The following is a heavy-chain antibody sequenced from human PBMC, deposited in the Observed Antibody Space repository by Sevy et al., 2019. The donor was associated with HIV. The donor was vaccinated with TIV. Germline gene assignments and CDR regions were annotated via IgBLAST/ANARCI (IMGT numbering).Heavy chain of an antibody. D-gene: IGHD2-2*01. CDR1: GYTFTSYY. J-gene: IGHJ6*02. CDR3: ARGVVVVPAAFYYYYGMDV. Sequence: ASVKVSCKASGYTFTSYYMHWVRQAPGQGLEWMGIINPSGGSTSYAQKFQGRVTMTRDTSTSTVYMELSSLRSEDTAVYYCARGVVVVPAAFYYYYGMDVWGQGTTLTVSS. V-gene: IGHV1-46*01. CDR2: INPSGGST.